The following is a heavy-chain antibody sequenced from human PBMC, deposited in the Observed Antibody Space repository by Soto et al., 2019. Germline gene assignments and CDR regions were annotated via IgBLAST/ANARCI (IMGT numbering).Heavy chain of an antibody. CDR1: GFTFSSYS. CDR3: ASLWELGDYYYYGMDV. Sequence: GGSLRLSCAASGFTFSSYSMNWVRQAPGKGLEWVSSISSSSSYIYYADSVKGRFTISRDNAKNSLYLQMNSLRAEDTAVYYCASLWELGDYYYYGMDVWGQGTTVTV. V-gene: IGHV3-21*01. D-gene: IGHD1-26*01. J-gene: IGHJ6*02. CDR2: ISSSSSYI.